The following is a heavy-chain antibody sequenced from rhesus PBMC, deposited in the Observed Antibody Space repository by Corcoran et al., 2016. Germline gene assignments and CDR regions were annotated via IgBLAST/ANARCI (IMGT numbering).Heavy chain of an antibody. J-gene: IGHJ1*01. Sequence: QVQLQQWGEGLVKPSETLSLTCAVYGGSISSNYWSWIRQPPGKGLEWIGRIRGRGYTGYNPSLKSRVTISTDTSKNQFSLKLSSVTAADTAVYYCAREEDSRWSGYFEFWGQGALVTVSS. V-gene: IGHV4-160*01. CDR1: GGSISSNY. CDR2: IRGRGYT. D-gene: IGHD6-13*01. CDR3: AREEDSRWSGYFEF.